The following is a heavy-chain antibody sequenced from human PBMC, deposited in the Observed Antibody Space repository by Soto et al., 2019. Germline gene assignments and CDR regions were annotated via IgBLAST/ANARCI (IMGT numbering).Heavy chain of an antibody. J-gene: IGHJ4*02. CDR3: AREPGGSYRPFDY. CDR1: GFTFSNYG. D-gene: IGHD3-16*02. CDR2: IWYDGSNK. Sequence: QVQLVESGGGVVQPGRSLRLSCAASGFTFSNYGMHWVRQAPGKGLEWVAVIWYDGSNKYYADSVKGRFTISRDNSKNSLYLQMNSLRAEDTAVYYCAREPGGSYRPFDYWGQGTLVTVSS. V-gene: IGHV3-33*01.